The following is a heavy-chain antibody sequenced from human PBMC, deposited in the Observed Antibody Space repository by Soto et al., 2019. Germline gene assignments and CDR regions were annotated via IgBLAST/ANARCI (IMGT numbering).Heavy chain of an antibody. Sequence: SETLSLTCTVSGGSIGSYYWSWIRQPPGKGLEWIGYIYYSGSTNYNPSLKSRVTISVDTSKNQFSLKLSSVTAADTAVYYCARVMEWLPNFDYWGQGTLVTVSS. CDR1: GGSIGSYY. V-gene: IGHV4-59*01. J-gene: IGHJ4*02. CDR3: ARVMEWLPNFDY. D-gene: IGHD5-12*01. CDR2: IYYSGST.